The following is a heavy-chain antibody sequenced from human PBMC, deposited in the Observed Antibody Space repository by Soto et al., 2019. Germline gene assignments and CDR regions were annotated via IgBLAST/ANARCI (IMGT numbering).Heavy chain of an antibody. CDR1: GFTFSNYA. CDR2: ISYDGSNK. CDR3: ARDPEIYSSTWNPDF. Sequence: PGGSLRLSCAASGFTFSNYALHWVRQAPGKGLEWVAIISYDGSNKYYTDSVKGRFTISRDNSRNTLFLQMNSLRVEDTAIYYCARDPEIYSSTWNPDFWGRGTLVTVSS. V-gene: IGHV3-30-3*01. D-gene: IGHD6-13*01. J-gene: IGHJ4*02.